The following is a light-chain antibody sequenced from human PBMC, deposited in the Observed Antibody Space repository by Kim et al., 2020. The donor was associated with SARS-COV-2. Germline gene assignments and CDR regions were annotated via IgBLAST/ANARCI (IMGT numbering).Light chain of an antibody. CDR1: NIGSKN. Sequence: SYELTQPLSVSVALGQTARITCGGNNIGSKNVHWYQQKPGQAPVLVIYRDSNRPSGIPERFSGSNSGNTATLTISRAQAGDEADYYCQVWDSSTATHFFG. V-gene: IGLV3-9*01. J-gene: IGLJ1*01. CDR2: RDS. CDR3: QVWDSSTATHF.